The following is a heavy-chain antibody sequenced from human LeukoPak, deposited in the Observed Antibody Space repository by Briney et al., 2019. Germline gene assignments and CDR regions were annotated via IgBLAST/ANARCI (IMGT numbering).Heavy chain of an antibody. D-gene: IGHD2-15*01. CDR3: ARGLPTPKGYFDY. J-gene: IGHJ4*02. CDR1: GFTFSSYS. V-gene: IGHV3-21*01. Sequence: KTGGSLRFSCASSGFTFSSYSMSWGRQAPGKGLEWVSSISSSSSYIYYADSVKGRFTISGDNAKNSLYLQMNSLRAEDTAVYYCARGLPTPKGYFDYWGQGTLVTVSS. CDR2: ISSSSSYI.